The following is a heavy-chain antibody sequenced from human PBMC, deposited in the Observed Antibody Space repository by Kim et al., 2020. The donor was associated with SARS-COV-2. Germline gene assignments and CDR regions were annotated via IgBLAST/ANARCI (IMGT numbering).Heavy chain of an antibody. CDR1: GFTFSTYA. J-gene: IGHJ4*02. Sequence: GGSLRLSCAASGFTFSTYAMSWVRQAPGMGLEWVSTIYCGGSSTFYADSVKGRFTISRDNSKNTLYLQINSLRAEDTAVYYCATTTSGWIFDYWGQGTMVTVSS. CDR2: IYCGGSST. D-gene: IGHD6-19*01. CDR3: ATTTSGWIFDY. V-gene: IGHV3-23*03.